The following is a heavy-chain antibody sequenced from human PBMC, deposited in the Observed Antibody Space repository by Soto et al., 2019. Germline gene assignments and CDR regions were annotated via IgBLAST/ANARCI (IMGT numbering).Heavy chain of an antibody. CDR3: ASYGDYPDY. CDR1: GGSISGSSYY. J-gene: IGHJ4*02. V-gene: IGHV4-39*01. D-gene: IGHD4-17*01. Sequence: QLQLQESGPGLVKPSETLSLTCTVSGGSISGSSYYWGWIRQPPGKGLEWIGTIFYSGTTYYNPSPKXRXTXXVDTSKNQFSLRLTSVTAADTAVYYCASYGDYPDYWGQGTLVTVSS. CDR2: IFYSGTT.